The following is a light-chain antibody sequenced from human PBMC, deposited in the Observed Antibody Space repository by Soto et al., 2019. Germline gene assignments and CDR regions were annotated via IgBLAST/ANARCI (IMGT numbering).Light chain of an antibody. Sequence: DIPMTQSPSSLSASDGDRVTIPCRASQSILTFLNWYQQKPGKAPKVLIYAASSLPSGVPSRFSGSGSGTDFTLTIDSLQSEDFAVYYCQQYNKWPRTVGQGTKVDIK. J-gene: IGKJ1*01. V-gene: IGKV1-39*01. CDR1: QSILTF. CDR3: QQYNKWPRT. CDR2: AAS.